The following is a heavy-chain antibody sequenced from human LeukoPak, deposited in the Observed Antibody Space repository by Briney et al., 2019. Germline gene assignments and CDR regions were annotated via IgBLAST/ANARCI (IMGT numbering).Heavy chain of an antibody. CDR1: GFTFSSYG. CDR3: AKDQGYCSGGSCYENWFDP. V-gene: IGHV3-30*02. Sequence: QPGGSLRLSCAASGFTFSSYGVHWVRQAPGKGLEWVAFIRYDGSNKYYADSVKGRFTISRDNSKNTLYLQMNSLRAEDTAVYYCAKDQGYCSGGSCYENWFDPWGQGTLVTVSS. CDR2: IRYDGSNK. J-gene: IGHJ5*02. D-gene: IGHD2-15*01.